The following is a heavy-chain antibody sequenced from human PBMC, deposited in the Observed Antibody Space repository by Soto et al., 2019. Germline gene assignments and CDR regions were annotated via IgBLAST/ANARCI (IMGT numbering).Heavy chain of an antibody. J-gene: IGHJ4*02. D-gene: IGHD3-22*01. V-gene: IGHV3-30*18. CDR3: AKDYTRSYDSSGYYLTEDDY. CDR1: GFTFSSYG. Sequence: PGGSLRLSCAASGFTFSSYGMHWVRQAPGKGLEWVAVISYDGSNKYYADSVKGRFTISRDNSKNTLYLQMNSLRAEDTAVYYCAKDYTRSYDSSGYYLTEDDYWGQGTLVTVSS. CDR2: ISYDGSNK.